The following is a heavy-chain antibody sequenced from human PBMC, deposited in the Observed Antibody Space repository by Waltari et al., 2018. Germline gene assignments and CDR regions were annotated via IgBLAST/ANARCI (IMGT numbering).Heavy chain of an antibody. CDR3: ARDSGTGAFDY. Sequence: QVQLVQSGAEVKKPGASVKVSCKASGYTFTGYHIYWVRQAPGQGLEWMGWVKPNSGGSVYAQDCQGRVTVTRDTSMSTAYMELSGLTSDDTVVYYCARDSGTGAFDYWGQGPRVTFSS. CDR1: GYTFTGYH. J-gene: IGHJ4*02. CDR2: VKPNSGGS. D-gene: IGHD3-10*01. V-gene: IGHV1-2*02.